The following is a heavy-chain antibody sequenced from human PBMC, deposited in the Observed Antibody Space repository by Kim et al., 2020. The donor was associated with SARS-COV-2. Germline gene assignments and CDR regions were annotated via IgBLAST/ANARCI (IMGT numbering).Heavy chain of an antibody. J-gene: IGHJ6*02. V-gene: IGHV4-59*01. D-gene: IGHD1-26*01. CDR3: ARDQWATNGMDV. Sequence: DNPSLKSRVTISVDTSKNQFSLKLTSVTPADTAVYYCARDQWATNGMDVWGQGTTVTVSS.